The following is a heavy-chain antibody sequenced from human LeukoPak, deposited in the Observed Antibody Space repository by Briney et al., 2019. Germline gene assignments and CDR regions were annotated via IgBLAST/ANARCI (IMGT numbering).Heavy chain of an antibody. D-gene: IGHD3-10*01. Sequence: PAESLTLSCTVSGFTFTIYSMTWVRQPQGKGLEWVSYISGGGNRYYADSVKGRFTISRDNSQNKVSLHMSSLRADDTGLYYCAKFRGAGSHVYYRMDVWGSGTTVTVSS. CDR3: AKFRGAGSHVYYRMDV. J-gene: IGHJ6*04. CDR2: ISGGGNR. V-gene: IGHV3-23*01. CDR1: GFTFTIYS.